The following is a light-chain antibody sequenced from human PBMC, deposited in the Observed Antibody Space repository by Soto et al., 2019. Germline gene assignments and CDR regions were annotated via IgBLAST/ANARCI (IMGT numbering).Light chain of an antibody. CDR3: QQYNSYYPLT. CDR2: KAS. J-gene: IGKJ4*01. Sequence: DIQMTQSPSTLAASLGDRVTITCRASQSISSWLAWYQQKPGKAPKLLIYKASSLESGVPSRFSGSGSGTEFTLTISSLQHDDFANYYCQQYNSYYPLTFGGGTKVDIK. V-gene: IGKV1-5*03. CDR1: QSISSW.